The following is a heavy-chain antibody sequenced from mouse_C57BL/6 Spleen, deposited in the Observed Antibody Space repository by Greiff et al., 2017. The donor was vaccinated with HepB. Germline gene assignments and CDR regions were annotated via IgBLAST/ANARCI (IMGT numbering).Heavy chain of an antibody. Sequence: QVQLQQPGAELVKPGASVKLSCKASGYTFTSYWMHWVKQRPGRGLEWIGRIDPNSGGTKYNEKFKSKATLTVDKPSSTAYMQLSSLTSEDSAVYYCARTLITTVVARDYFDYWGQGTTLTVSS. CDR3: ARTLITTVVARDYFDY. J-gene: IGHJ2*01. V-gene: IGHV1-72*01. CDR1: GYTFTSYW. CDR2: IDPNSGGT. D-gene: IGHD1-1*01.